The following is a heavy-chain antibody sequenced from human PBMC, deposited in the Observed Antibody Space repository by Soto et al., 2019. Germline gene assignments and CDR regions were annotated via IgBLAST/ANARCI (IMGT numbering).Heavy chain of an antibody. CDR1: GFTFSDYY. D-gene: IGHD3-9*01. J-gene: IGHJ6*02. V-gene: IGHV3-11*01. CDR3: ARDSAHFLKHDRASLRYFDWFPGYYYYGMDV. Sequence: PGGSLRLSCAASGFTFSDYYMSWIRQAPGKGLEWVSYISSSGSTIYYADSVKGRFTISRDNAKNSLYLQMNSLRAEDTAVYYCARDSAHFLKHDRASLRYFDWFPGYYYYGMDVWGQGTTVTVSS. CDR2: ISSSGSTI.